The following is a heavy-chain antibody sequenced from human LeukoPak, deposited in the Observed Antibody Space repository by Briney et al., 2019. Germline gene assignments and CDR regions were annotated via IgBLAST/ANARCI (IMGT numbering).Heavy chain of an antibody. CDR3: ARDSYMIAVGGYNFDY. CDR1: GYTFTGYY. D-gene: IGHD6-19*01. CDR2: INPNSGGT. J-gene: IGHJ4*02. Sequence: ASVKVSCKASGYTFTGYYMHWVRQAPGQGLEWMGRINPNSGGTNYAQKFQGRVTMTRDTSISTAYMELSRLRSDDTAAYYCARDSYMIAVGGYNFDYWGQGTLVTVSS. V-gene: IGHV1-2*06.